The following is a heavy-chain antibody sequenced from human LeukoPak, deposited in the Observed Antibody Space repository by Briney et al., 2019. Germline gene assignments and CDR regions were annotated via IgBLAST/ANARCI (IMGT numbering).Heavy chain of an antibody. Sequence: GASVKVSCKVSGYTLTELSMHWVRQAPGKGLEWMGGFDPEDGETIYAQKFQGRVTMTVDASTDTAYMELSSLRSEDTAVYYCATATGIVAASGGAFDIWGQGTMVTVSS. CDR1: GYTLTELS. D-gene: IGHD5-12*01. V-gene: IGHV1-24*01. J-gene: IGHJ3*02. CDR2: FDPEDGET. CDR3: ATATGIVAASGGAFDI.